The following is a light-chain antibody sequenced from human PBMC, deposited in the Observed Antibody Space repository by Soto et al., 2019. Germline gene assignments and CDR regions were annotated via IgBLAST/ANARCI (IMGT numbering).Light chain of an antibody. CDR2: EVS. CDR1: SGDVGGYNY. V-gene: IGLV2-14*01. Sequence: QSALTQPASVSGSPGQSITISCTGTSGDVGGYNYVSWYQQHPGKAPRLMIYEVSNRPSGVSNRFSGSKSGNTASLTISGLQAEDEADYYCSSYTSGSTLYVFGTGTQLTVL. CDR3: SSYTSGSTLYV. J-gene: IGLJ1*01.